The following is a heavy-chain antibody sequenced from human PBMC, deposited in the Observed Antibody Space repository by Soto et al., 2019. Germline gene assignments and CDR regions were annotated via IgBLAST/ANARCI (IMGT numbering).Heavy chain of an antibody. D-gene: IGHD5-18*01. CDR3: ARTHVDTAISWFDP. CDR1: GGTFSSYA. V-gene: IGHV1-69*05. Sequence: SVKVSWKASGGTFSSYAISWVRQAPGQGLEWMGGIIPIFGTANYAQKFQGRVTITTDESTSTAYMELSSLRSEDTAVYYCARTHVDTAISWFDPWGQGTLVTVSS. J-gene: IGHJ5*02. CDR2: IIPIFGTA.